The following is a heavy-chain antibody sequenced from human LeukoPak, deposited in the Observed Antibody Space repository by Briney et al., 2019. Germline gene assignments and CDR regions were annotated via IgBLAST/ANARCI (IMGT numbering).Heavy chain of an antibody. J-gene: IGHJ4*02. CDR2: IYTSGST. CDR1: GGSISSGSYY. CDR3: ARSRGTSGWGYAL. D-gene: IGHD6-19*01. V-gene: IGHV4-61*02. Sequence: SQTLSLTCTVSGGSISSGSYYWSWIRQPAGKGLEWIGRIYTSGSTNYNPSLKSRVTMSVDTSKNQFSLKLSSVTAADTAVYYCARSRGTSGWGYALWGQGTLVTVSS.